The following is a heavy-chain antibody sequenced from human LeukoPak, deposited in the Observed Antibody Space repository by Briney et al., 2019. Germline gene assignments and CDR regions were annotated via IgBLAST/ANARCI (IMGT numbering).Heavy chain of an antibody. V-gene: IGHV3-48*04. CDR2: INSNSETM. J-gene: IGHJ4*02. CDR3: ANPITMVRGVYPTDDY. D-gene: IGHD3-10*01. CDR1: GFTFSTYS. Sequence: PGGPLRLSCTASGFTFSTYSMNWVRQAPGKGLEWVSYINSNSETMDYADSVKGRFTISRDNAKNSLYLQMNSLRAEDTAVYYCANPITMVRGVYPTDDYWGQGTLVTVSS.